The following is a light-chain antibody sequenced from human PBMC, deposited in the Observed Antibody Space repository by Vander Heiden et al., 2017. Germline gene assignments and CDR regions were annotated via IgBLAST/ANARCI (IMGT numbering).Light chain of an antibody. CDR3: RQTYRGPRT. Sequence: DIQMTQSPSSLSASVGVSVTITCRASQTVSRYYNWYQQQPGKAPNILMYYAASLQNGGPSRFSGGSSGTTFTLTISSLQPEDFAAYYCRQTYRGPRTFGQGTKVEIK. CDR1: QTVSRY. CDR2: YAA. J-gene: IGKJ1*01. V-gene: IGKV1-39*01.